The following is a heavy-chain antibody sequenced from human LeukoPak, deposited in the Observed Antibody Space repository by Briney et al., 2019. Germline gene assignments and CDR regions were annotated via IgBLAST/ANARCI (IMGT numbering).Heavy chain of an antibody. J-gene: IGHJ4*02. CDR3: ASTSPWVHLYYFDY. D-gene: IGHD2-2*01. V-gene: IGHV3-23*01. CDR1: GFTFSSYA. CDR2: ISGSGGST. Sequence: GGSLRPACAASGFTFSSYAMSWVRQAPGKGLEWVSAISGSGGSTYYADTVKGRFTISRDNSKNTLYLQMNSLRAENTAVYYCASTSPWVHLYYFDYWGQGTLVTVSS.